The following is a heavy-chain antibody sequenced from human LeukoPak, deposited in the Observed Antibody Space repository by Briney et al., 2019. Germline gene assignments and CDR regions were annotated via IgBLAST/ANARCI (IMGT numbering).Heavy chain of an antibody. D-gene: IGHD3-3*01. J-gene: IGHJ4*02. CDR1: GGSISSYC. CDR3: ASEYYDFWSGYLDY. Sequence: SETLSLTCTVSGGSISSYCWSWIRQPAGKGLEWIGRIYTSGSTNYNPSLKSRVTMSVDTSKNQFSLKLSSVTAADTAVYYCASEYYDFWSGYLDYWGQGTLVTVSS. CDR2: IYTSGST. V-gene: IGHV4-4*07.